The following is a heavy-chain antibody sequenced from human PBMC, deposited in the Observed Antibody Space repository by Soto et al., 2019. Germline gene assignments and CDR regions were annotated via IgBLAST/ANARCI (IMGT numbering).Heavy chain of an antibody. CDR1: GYTFTGYY. CDR2: INPNSGGT. V-gene: IGHV1-2*04. CDR3: ARGAGEQLVPFDY. D-gene: IGHD6-13*01. J-gene: IGHJ4*02. Sequence: ASVKVSCKASGYTFTGYYMHWVRQAPGQGLEWMGWINPNSGGTNYAQKFQGWVTMTRDTSISTAYMELSRLRSDDTAVYYCARGAGEQLVPFDYWGQGTLVTVSS.